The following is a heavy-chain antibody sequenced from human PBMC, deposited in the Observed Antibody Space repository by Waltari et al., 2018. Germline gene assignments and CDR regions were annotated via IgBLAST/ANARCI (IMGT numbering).Heavy chain of an antibody. D-gene: IGHD6-6*01. CDR3: ARDRSSIAARSFDY. CDR2: IIPILGTA. Sequence: QVQLVQSGAEVKKPGSSVKVSCKASGGTFSSYAISWVRQAPGQGLEWMGRIIPILGTANYAQKFQGRVTITADKSTSTAYMELSSLRSEDTAVYYCARDRSSIAARSFDYWGQGTLVTVSS. CDR1: GGTFSSYA. J-gene: IGHJ4*02. V-gene: IGHV1-69*08.